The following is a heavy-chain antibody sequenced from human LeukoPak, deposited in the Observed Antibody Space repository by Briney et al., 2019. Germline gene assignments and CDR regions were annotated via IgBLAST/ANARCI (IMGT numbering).Heavy chain of an antibody. J-gene: IGHJ5*02. CDR2: IYYSGST. CDR3: ARLWAMGGYYPFDP. V-gene: IGHV4-59*08. D-gene: IGHD3-22*01. CDR1: GGPFRGFF. Sequence: SETLSLTCAVYGGPFRGFFWSWIRQPPGKGLEWIGYIYYSGSTNYNPSLKSRVTISVDTSKNQFSLKLSSVTAADTAVYYCARLWAMGGYYPFDPWGQGTLVTVSS.